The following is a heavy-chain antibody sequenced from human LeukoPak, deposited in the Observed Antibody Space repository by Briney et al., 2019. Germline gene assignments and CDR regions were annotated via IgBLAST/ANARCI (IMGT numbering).Heavy chain of an antibody. CDR1: GGSISSGNYY. CDR2: IYTSGNT. D-gene: IGHD2-21*02. J-gene: IGHJ4*02. V-gene: IGHV4-61*02. CDR3: ARRMVVTAIQTPYYFDY. Sequence: PSETLSLTCTVSGGSISSGNYYWSWIRQPAGKGLEWIGRIYTSGNTNYNPSLKSRVTVSVDTSKNQFSLKLSSVTAADTAVYYCARRMVVTAIQTPYYFDYWGQGTLVTVSS.